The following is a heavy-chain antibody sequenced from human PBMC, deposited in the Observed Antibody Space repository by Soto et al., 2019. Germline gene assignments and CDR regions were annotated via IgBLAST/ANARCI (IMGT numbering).Heavy chain of an antibody. V-gene: IGHV4-59*08. CDR1: GGSISSYY. CDR3: AGGIAAAGTRVSRGYYYGMDV. Sequence: QVQLQESGPGLVKPSETLSLTCTVSGGSISSYYWSWIRQPPGKGLEWIGYIYYSGSTNYNPSLTGPVTISVDTAKNQFSLKLSSVTAADTAVYYCAGGIAAAGTRVSRGYYYGMDVWGPGTTVTVSS. CDR2: IYYSGST. D-gene: IGHD6-13*01. J-gene: IGHJ6*02.